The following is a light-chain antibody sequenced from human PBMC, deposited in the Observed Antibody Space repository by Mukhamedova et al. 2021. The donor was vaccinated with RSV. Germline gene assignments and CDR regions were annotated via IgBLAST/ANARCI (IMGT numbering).Light chain of an antibody. J-gene: IGKJ4*01. CDR3: QQFKDHLFT. V-gene: IGKV1D-13*01. Sequence: WYQRRVHGKTPHLLIYNASTLDSGAPSRLSGSGSGTDLTLTISCPQPEDFASFYCQQFKDHLFTFAGGNKME. CDR2: NAS.